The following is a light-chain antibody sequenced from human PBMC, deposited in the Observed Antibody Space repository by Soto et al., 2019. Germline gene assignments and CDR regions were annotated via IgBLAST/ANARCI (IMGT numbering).Light chain of an antibody. CDR2: SND. J-gene: IGLJ1*01. V-gene: IGLV1-47*02. Sequence: QSVLTQPPSASGTPGQTVTISCSGSSFNIGFNYVYWYQQLPGMAPKLLIHSNDGRPSGFPDRFSGSKSGSTASLTVSGLQAEDEADYYCSSFAGSNTFVFGSGTKVTAL. CDR3: SSFAGSNTFV. CDR1: SFNIGFNY.